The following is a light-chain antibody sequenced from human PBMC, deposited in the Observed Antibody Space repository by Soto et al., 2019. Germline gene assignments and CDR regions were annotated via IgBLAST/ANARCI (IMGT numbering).Light chain of an antibody. V-gene: IGKV3-15*01. CDR1: QSVSSN. Sequence: EIVMTHSPATLSVSPGERATLSCRASQSVSSNLAWYQQKPGQAPRPLIYGASTRATGIPAKFSGSGSGTGFTLTISSMQSEDFAVYYCQQYNNWPRAFGQGTKVDIK. CDR2: GAS. CDR3: QQYNNWPRA. J-gene: IGKJ1*01.